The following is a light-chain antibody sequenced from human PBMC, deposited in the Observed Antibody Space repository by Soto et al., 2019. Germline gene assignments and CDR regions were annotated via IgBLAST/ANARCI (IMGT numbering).Light chain of an antibody. CDR1: QSVSSN. J-gene: IGKJ1*01. CDR2: GAS. V-gene: IGKV3-15*01. Sequence: IVMTQSTATLSVSPGARATISCRASQSVSSNLAWYQQKPGQAPRLLIYGASTRATGIPARFSGSGSGTEFTLTISSLQSEDFAVYYCQQYNNWPRTFGQGTKVEIK. CDR3: QQYNNWPRT.